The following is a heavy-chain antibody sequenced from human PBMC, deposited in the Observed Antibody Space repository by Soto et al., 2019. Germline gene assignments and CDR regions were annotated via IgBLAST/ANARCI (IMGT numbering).Heavy chain of an antibody. Sequence: SETLSLTCTVSGGSISSSTYYWGWMRQPPGKGLEWIASFFIGGNTYYNPSLKSRVTISVDTSKNQFSLKLSSVTAADTAVYYCARESRSWYGSIWDYWGQGTLVTVSS. V-gene: IGHV4-39*02. J-gene: IGHJ4*02. CDR3: ARESRSWYGSIWDY. D-gene: IGHD6-13*01. CDR2: FFIGGNT. CDR1: GGSISSSTYY.